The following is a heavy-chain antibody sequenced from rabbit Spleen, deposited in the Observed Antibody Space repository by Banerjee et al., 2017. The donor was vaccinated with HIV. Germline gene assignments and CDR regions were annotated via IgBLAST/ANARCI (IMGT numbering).Heavy chain of an antibody. CDR3: ARDTSSSFSSYGMDL. J-gene: IGHJ6*01. D-gene: IGHD1-1*01. CDR2: IDSGSSGFT. Sequence: QSLEESGGDLVKPGASLTLTCTASGVSFSLSSYMCWVRQAPGKGLEWIACIDSGSSGFTYFATWAIGRFTISKPSSTTVTLQMTRLTAADTATYFCARDTSSSFSSYGMDLWGPGTLVTVS. V-gene: IGHV1S40*01. CDR1: GVSFSLSSY.